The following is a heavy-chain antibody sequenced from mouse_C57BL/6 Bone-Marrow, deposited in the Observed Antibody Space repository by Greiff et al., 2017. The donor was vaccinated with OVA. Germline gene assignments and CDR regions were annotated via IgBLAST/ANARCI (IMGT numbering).Heavy chain of an antibody. CDR2: IHPNSGST. J-gene: IGHJ4*01. V-gene: IGHV1-64*01. CDR3: ARPDGFYAMDY. CDR1: GYTFTSYW. Sequence: QVQLQQPGAELVKPGASVKLSCKASGYTFTSYWMHWVKQRPGQGLEWMGMIHPNSGSTNYNEKFKSKATLTVDKSSSTAYMQLSSLTSEDSAVYYCARPDGFYAMDYWGQGTSVTVSS.